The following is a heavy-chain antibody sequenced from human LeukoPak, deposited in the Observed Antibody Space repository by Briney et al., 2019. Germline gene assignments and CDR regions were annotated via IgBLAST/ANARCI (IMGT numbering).Heavy chain of an antibody. J-gene: IGHJ5*02. CDR3: ARYHVVRGVIITYNWFDP. D-gene: IGHD3-10*01. V-gene: IGHV1-18*01. Sequence: RASVKVSCKASGYTFTSYGISWVRQAPGQGLEWMGWISAYNGNTNYAQKLQGRVTMTTDTSTSTAYMELRSLRSDDTAVYYCARYHVVRGVIITYNWFDPWGQGTLVTVSS. CDR2: ISAYNGNT. CDR1: GYTFTSYG.